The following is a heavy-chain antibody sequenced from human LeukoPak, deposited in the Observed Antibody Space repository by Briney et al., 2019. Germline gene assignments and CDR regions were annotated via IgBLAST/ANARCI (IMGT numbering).Heavy chain of an antibody. CDR3: ALETEVTTVAFDI. J-gene: IGHJ3*02. V-gene: IGHV1-46*01. CDR1: VYTFTTYY. CDR2: INPSGGST. D-gene: IGHD4-17*01. Sequence: ASVKVSCKASVYTFTTYYMPWVRQAPGQGLEWMGIINPSGGSTSYAQKFQGRVTMTRETSTRTVYMERSTLRSADTAVYYCALETEVTTVAFDIWGQGTMVTVSS.